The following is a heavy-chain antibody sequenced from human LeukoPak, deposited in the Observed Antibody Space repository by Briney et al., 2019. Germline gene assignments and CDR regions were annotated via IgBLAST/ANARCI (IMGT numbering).Heavy chain of an antibody. Sequence: GGSLRLSCAASGFTFSSYAMSWVRQAPGKGLEWVSGISGSGGCTYYADSVKGRFTISRDNSKNTLYLQMDSLRAEDTAVYYCARHQNNGNPFEFWGQGTLVTVSS. V-gene: IGHV3-23*01. CDR1: GFTFSSYA. CDR2: ISGSGGCT. J-gene: IGHJ4*02. CDR3: ARHQNNGNPFEF. D-gene: IGHD4-23*01.